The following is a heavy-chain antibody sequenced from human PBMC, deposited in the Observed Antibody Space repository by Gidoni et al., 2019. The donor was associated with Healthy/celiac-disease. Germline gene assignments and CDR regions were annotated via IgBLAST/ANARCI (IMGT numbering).Heavy chain of an antibody. J-gene: IGHJ4*02. D-gene: IGHD3-16*01. CDR1: GFTVSSNY. CDR3: ARDYDGY. Sequence: EVQLVESGRGLIQPGGSLTLSCAASGFTVSSNYMSWVRQAPGKGLEWVSVIYSGGSTYYADSVKGRFTISRDNSKNTLYRQMNSLRAEDTAVYYCARDYDGYWGQGTLVTVSS. V-gene: IGHV3-53*01. CDR2: IYSGGST.